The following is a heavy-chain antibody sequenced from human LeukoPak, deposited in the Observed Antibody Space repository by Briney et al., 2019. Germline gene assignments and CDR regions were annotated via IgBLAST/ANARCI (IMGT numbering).Heavy chain of an antibody. CDR1: ECTGRSSY. J-gene: IGHJ4*02. CDR3: ASNFGHSSNWYYY. V-gene: IGHV3-53*01. D-gene: IGHD6-13*01. CDR2: IYSGGNT. Sequence: GGALKRCCAASECTGRSSYMTGVRQAAGKGMKWVSIIYSGGNTYYADSVKGRFTISRDNSKNTLYLQMNSLKAEDTAVYYCASNFGHSSNWYYYWGQGTLVTVSS.